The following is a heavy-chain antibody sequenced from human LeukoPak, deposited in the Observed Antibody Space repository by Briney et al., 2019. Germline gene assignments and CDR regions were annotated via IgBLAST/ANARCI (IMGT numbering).Heavy chain of an antibody. CDR1: GGSISSSSYY. V-gene: IGHV4-39*07. D-gene: IGHD2-15*01. CDR3: ARYMVVAAIYPTTGEYWFDP. Sequence: SETLSLTCTVSGGSISSSSYYWGWIRQPPGKGLEWIGSIYYSGSTYYNPSLKSRVTISVDTSKNQFSLKLSSVTAADTAVYYCARYMVVAAIYPTTGEYWFDPWGQGTLVTVSS. CDR2: IYYSGST. J-gene: IGHJ5*02.